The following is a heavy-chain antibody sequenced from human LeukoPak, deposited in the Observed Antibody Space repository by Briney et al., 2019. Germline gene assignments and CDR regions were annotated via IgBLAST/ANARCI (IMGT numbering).Heavy chain of an antibody. CDR3: ARGANKWNYWLEP. Sequence: SETLSLTCTASGGSISSHYWSWIRHPPGKGLEWIGDINDSGSTTYNHSLKRRVPISIDTSKNQFSLTRASGTASDTAGYDCARGANKWNYWLEPWVQGTMVTDCS. D-gene: IGHD1-20*01. CDR1: GGSISSHY. V-gene: IGHV4-59*11. CDR2: INDSGST. J-gene: IGHJ5*02.